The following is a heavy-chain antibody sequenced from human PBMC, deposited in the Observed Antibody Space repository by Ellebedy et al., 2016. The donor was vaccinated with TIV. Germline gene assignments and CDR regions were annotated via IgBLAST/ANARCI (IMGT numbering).Heavy chain of an antibody. V-gene: IGHV1-2*04. Sequence: AASVKVSCKASGYTFTGYYIHWVRQAPGQGLEWMGWINPNSGGTNYAQKFPGWVTMTRDTSISTAYMELSRLRSDDTAVYYCARDGGSYSDFDYWGQGTLVTVSS. D-gene: IGHD1-26*01. CDR1: GYTFTGYY. J-gene: IGHJ4*02. CDR2: INPNSGGT. CDR3: ARDGGSYSDFDY.